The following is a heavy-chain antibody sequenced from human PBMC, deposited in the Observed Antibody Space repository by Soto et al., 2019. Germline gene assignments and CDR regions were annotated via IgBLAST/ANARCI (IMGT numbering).Heavy chain of an antibody. Sequence: PSETLSLPCTVSGDSMSGFYWSWIRQTPGKGLEWIGYINYVGRTSYYSPSLQSRVTISLDSSKNQFSLILSSVTAADTAVYFCARLRRNYFDYWGQGTQVTVS. D-gene: IGHD3-10*01. CDR1: GDSMSGFY. CDR2: INYVGRTS. CDR3: ARLRRNYFDY. J-gene: IGHJ4*02. V-gene: IGHV4-59*01.